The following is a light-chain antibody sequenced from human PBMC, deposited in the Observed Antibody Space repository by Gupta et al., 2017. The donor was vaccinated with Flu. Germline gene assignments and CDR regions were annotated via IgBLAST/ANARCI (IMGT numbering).Light chain of an antibody. CDR1: NIVTKS. J-gene: IGLJ3*02. CDR2: DDY. CDR3: QVWDTSSDRV. V-gene: IGLV3-21*02. Sequence: SYVLTQPPSVSVAPGQTARLTCGGTNIVTKSVHWYQQKPGQAPVLVVYDDYDRPSGIPERFSGSNFGNTATLTISRVEAGDGADYYCQVWDTSSDRVFGGGIKLTVL.